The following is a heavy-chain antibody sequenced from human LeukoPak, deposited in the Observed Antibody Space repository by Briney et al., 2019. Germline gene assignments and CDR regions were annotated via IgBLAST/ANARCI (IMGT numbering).Heavy chain of an antibody. V-gene: IGHV3-43*02. CDR2: ISGDGGST. D-gene: IGHD2-2*01. CDR1: GFTFDDYA. Sequence: GGSLRLSCAASGFTFDDYAMHWVRQAPGKGLEWVSLISGDGGSTYYADSVKGRFTISRDNSKNSLYLQMNSLRTEDTALYYCAKGLAQGCSSTSCYARGNYYYYYGMDVWGQGTTVTVSS. J-gene: IGHJ6*02. CDR3: AKGLAQGCSSTSCYARGNYYYYYGMDV.